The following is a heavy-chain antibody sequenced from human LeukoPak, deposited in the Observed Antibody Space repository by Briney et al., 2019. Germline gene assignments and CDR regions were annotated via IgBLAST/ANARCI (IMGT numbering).Heavy chain of an antibody. CDR2: IYDSGST. V-gene: IGHV4-38-2*02. J-gene: IGHJ4*02. CDR3: AGGSGYSYGFPDY. Sequence: PSETLSLTCTVSGYSISSGYYWGWIRQPPGKGLEWIGSIYDSGSTYYNPSLKSRVTISVDTSKNQFSLKLSSVTAADTAVYYCAGGSGYSYGFPDYWGQGTLVTVSS. D-gene: IGHD5-18*01. CDR1: GYSISSGYY.